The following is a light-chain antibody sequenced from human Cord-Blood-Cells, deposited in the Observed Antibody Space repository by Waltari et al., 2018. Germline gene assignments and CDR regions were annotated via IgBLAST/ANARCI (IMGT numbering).Light chain of an antibody. CDR2: GAS. V-gene: IGKV3-20*01. J-gene: IGKJ2*03. CDR1: QRVSSSY. Sequence: EIVLTQSPGTLSLSPGDRATPPCRASQRVSSSYLAWYQQKPGQAPRLLIYGASSRATGIPDRFSGSGSGTDFTLTISRLEPEDFAVYYCQQYGSSPRSFGQGTKLEIK. CDR3: QQYGSSPRS.